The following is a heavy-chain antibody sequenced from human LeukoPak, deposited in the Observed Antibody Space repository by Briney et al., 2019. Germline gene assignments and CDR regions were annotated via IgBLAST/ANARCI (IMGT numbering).Heavy chain of an antibody. CDR3: ARHGYSSGSLAWFDP. D-gene: IGHD6-19*01. CDR2: IHYSGST. V-gene: IGHV4-59*01. Sequence: SETLSLTCTVSGGSINGYYWSWIRQPPGKGLEWIGYIHYSGSTNYNPSLKSRVTISVDTSKNQFSLKLSSVTAADTAVYYCARHGYSSGSLAWFDPWGQGTQVTVSS. CDR1: GGSINGYY. J-gene: IGHJ5*02.